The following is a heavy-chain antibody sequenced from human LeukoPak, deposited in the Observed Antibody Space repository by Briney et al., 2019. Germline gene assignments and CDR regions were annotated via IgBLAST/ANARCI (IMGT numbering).Heavy chain of an antibody. V-gene: IGHV3-11*01. CDR1: GFTFSDYY. D-gene: IGHD1-26*01. CDR3: AELGATGAPAGDY. CDR2: ISSSGSTI. J-gene: IGHJ4*02. Sequence: PGGSLRLSCAASGFTFSDYYMSWIRQAPGKGLEWVSYISSSGSTIYYADSVKSRFTISRDNAKNSLYLQMNNLRAEDTAVYYCAELGATGAPAGDYWGQGTLVTVSS.